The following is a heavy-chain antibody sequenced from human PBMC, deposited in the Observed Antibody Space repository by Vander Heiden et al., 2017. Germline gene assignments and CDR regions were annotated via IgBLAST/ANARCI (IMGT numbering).Heavy chain of an antibody. Sequence: QVQLVDSGGGVVKPGRPLRLSCAAPESAFSVYAMHWVRQAPGKGPEWVSPISYDGSSKYYADSVKGRFTISRDNSNNTVYLQMNSLRGEDTSVYYCSRGADGSSSGREFDHWGQGTLVTVSS. D-gene: IGHD6-6*01. CDR2: ISYDGSSK. CDR3: SRGADGSSSGREFDH. J-gene: IGHJ4*02. V-gene: IGHV3-30-3*01. CDR1: ESAFSVYA.